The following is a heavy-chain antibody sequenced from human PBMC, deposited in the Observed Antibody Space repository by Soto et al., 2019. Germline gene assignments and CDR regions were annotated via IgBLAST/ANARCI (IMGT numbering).Heavy chain of an antibody. CDR2: VYYTGNT. D-gene: IGHD3-16*01. J-gene: IGHJ4*02. Sequence: PSDTLSLTFIVSGDSISGYHWNWIRQPPGKGLEWIGYVYYTGNTNYNPSLKSRVTMSVDTSKNQISLNLNSVTAADTAVYYCARLHVWPAYPADYWGQGTLVIVSS. V-gene: IGHV4-59*08. CDR1: GDSISGYH. CDR3: ARLHVWPAYPADY.